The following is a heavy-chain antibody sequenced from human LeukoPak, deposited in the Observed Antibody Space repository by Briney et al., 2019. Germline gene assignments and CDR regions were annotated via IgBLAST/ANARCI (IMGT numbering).Heavy chain of an antibody. CDR1: GDSISSVNYF. V-gene: IGHV4-61*02. CDR2: IYTSGSI. J-gene: IGHJ4*02. Sequence: TSETLSLTCAVSGDSISSVNYFWSWIRQPAGKGLEWIGRIYTSGSINYNPSLKSRVTMSVDTSRNQFPLKLSSVTAADTAVYYCARGTYSSGWLLDYWGQGTLVTVSS. CDR3: ARGTYSSGWLLDY. D-gene: IGHD6-19*01.